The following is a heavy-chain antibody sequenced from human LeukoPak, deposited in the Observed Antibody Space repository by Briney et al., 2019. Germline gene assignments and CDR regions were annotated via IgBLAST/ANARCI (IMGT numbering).Heavy chain of an antibody. D-gene: IGHD3-10*01. CDR1: GYTFTGYY. V-gene: IGHV1-2*04. J-gene: IGHJ3*02. Sequence: ASLRVACKASGYTFTGYYIHSVRQAPARGLEWMGWINPNSGGTNYPQKFQGWVTMTKDTSISTPCMHVSRVSSDETAVYYCARPRRGEFNYDAFGIWGEGTMVTVSS. CDR3: ARPRRGEFNYDAFGI. CDR2: INPNSGGT.